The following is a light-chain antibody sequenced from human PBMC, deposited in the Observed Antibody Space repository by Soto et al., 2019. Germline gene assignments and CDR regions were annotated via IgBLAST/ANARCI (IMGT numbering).Light chain of an antibody. CDR2: VAS. Sequence: EIVLTQSPGTLSLSPGERATLSCRASQSVSSIYLAWYQQKPGQAPRLLIYVASSRATGIPERFSGSGSGRDFTLPISRLEPEDFAVYYCPQYGSAALTFGGGTKVEIK. CDR1: QSVSSIY. V-gene: IGKV3-20*01. CDR3: PQYGSAALT. J-gene: IGKJ4*01.